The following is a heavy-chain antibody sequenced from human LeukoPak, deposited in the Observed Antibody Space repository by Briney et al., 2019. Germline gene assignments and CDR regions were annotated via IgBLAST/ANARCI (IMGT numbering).Heavy chain of an antibody. CDR3: VSLLAGS. J-gene: IGHJ5*02. V-gene: IGHV3-74*01. CDR1: GFAFSTSW. CDR2: INPDGIIT. Sequence: PGGSLRLSCAVSGFAFSTSWMNWVRQVPGEGPVWVSGINPDGIITLYADSVKGRFSISRDNSRSTLFLQMNSLRDEDTAIYYCVSLLAGSWGQGTRVTVSS.